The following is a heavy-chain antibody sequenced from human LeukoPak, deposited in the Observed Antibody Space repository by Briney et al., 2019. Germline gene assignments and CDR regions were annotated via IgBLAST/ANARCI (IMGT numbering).Heavy chain of an antibody. CDR1: GDSLNTGDYR. V-gene: IGHV4-39*01. Sequence: PSETLSLTCTVSGDSLNTGDYRWDWIRQPPEKGLEWIGSFYHDGTTYYNPSLNSRLTLSFDISKSQFSLKLTSVTAADSAVYYCARRHQHGTWRFDLWGQGILVTVSS. D-gene: IGHD5-24*01. J-gene: IGHJ5*02. CDR3: ARRHQHGTWRFDL. CDR2: FYHDGTT.